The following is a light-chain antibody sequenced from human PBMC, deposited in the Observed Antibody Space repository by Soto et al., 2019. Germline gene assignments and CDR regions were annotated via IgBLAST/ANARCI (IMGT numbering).Light chain of an antibody. CDR2: QAS. Sequence: DILMTQFPSTLSASVGDRVTITCRASQSVNTKLAWYQQRPGKAPKLLIFQASNLKSDVPSRFSGSGSGTEFTLAISSLQPDDFATYYCQQYGSFSPITFGGGTKVDIK. CDR3: QQYGSFSPIT. V-gene: IGKV1-5*03. CDR1: QSVNTK. J-gene: IGKJ4*01.